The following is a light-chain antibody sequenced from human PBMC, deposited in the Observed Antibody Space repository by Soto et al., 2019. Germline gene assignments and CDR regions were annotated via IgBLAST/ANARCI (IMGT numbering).Light chain of an antibody. Sequence: QSVLTQPPSVSGAPGQRVTISCTGSSSNIGAGYDVHWYQQLPGTAPKLLIYGNSNRPSGVPDRFSCSKSGTSASLAITGLQAEDEADYYCQSYDSSLSGLWVFGGGTKLTVL. J-gene: IGLJ3*02. CDR2: GNS. CDR1: SSNIGAGYD. V-gene: IGLV1-40*01. CDR3: QSYDSSLSGLWV.